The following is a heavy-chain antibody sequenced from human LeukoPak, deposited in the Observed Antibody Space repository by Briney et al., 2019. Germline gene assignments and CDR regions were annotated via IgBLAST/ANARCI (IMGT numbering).Heavy chain of an antibody. CDR1: GFSISTYE. CDR2: INVDVSVT. CDR3: ARRVPLYGMDV. V-gene: IGHV3-48*03. D-gene: IGHD4/OR15-4a*01. J-gene: IGHJ6*02. Sequence: GGSLRLSCVGSGFSISTYELIWVSQAPGKGLEWDSKINVDVSVTHYTQSVKGRFTISRDNAQNSLFLQMNGLRAEDTALYYCARRVPLYGMDVWGQGTTVTVSS.